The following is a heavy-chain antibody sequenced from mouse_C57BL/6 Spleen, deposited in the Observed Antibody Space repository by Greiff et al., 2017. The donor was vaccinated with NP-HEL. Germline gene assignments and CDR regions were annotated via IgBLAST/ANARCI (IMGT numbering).Heavy chain of an antibody. Sequence: VQLQQPGAELVMPGASVKLSCKASGYTFTSYWMHWVKQRPGQGLEWIGEIDPSDSYTNYNQKFKGKSTLTVDKSSRTAYMQLSSLTSEDSAVYYCARLGELQFAYWGQGTLVTVSA. CDR3: ARLGELQFAY. CDR2: IDPSDSYT. CDR1: GYTFTSYW. J-gene: IGHJ3*01. D-gene: IGHD2-1*01. V-gene: IGHV1-69*01.